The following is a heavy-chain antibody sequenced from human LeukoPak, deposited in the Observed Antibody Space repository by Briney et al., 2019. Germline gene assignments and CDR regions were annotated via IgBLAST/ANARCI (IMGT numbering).Heavy chain of an antibody. CDR2: INSGGSST. J-gene: IGHJ4*02. Sequence: PGGSLRLSCAASGFSVSSYWMHWVRQAPGKGLVWVSRINSGGSSTTYADSVKGRFTISRDNAKNTLYLQMNSLRTEDTAVYYCARDRYYYGSGSYSGFDYWGQGTLVTVSS. V-gene: IGHV3-74*01. CDR3: ARDRYYYGSGSYSGFDY. CDR1: GFSVSSYW. D-gene: IGHD3-10*01.